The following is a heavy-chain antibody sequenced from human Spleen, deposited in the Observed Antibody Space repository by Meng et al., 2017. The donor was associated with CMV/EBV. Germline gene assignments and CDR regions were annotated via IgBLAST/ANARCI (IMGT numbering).Heavy chain of an antibody. Sequence: GESLKISCAASGFTFSSYWMHWVRQAPGKGLEWVGRIKSKTDGGTTDYAAPVKGRFTISRDDSKNTPYLQMNSLKTEDTAVYYCTTSITIFGVVIIPDYWGQGTLVTVSS. V-gene: IGHV3-15*01. CDR3: TTSITIFGVVIIPDY. D-gene: IGHD3-3*01. CDR1: GFTFSSYW. J-gene: IGHJ4*02. CDR2: IKSKTDGGTT.